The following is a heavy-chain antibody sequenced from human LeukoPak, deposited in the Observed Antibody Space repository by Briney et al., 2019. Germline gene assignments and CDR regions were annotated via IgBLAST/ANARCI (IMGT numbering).Heavy chain of an antibody. CDR3: ARRPYIVVVPAAMYDY. CDR2: IYYSGST. CDR1: GGSISSGSYY. J-gene: IGHJ4*02. D-gene: IGHD2-2*01. Sequence: SQTLSLTCTVSGGSISSGSYYWGWIRQPPGKGLEWIGSIYYSGSTYYNPSLKSRVTISVDTSKNQFSLKLSSVTAADTAVYYCARRPYIVVVPAAMYDYWGQGTLVTVSS. V-gene: IGHV4-39*07.